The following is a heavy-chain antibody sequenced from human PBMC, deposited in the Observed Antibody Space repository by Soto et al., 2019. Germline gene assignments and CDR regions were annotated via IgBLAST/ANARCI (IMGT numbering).Heavy chain of an antibody. Sequence: QVQLVQSGAEVKHSGASMKVSCKASGYTFTSNYLHWIRQAPGQGREWMGTINPGIGSTTYAENFQGRVAMPRDTSTSTVHLELSSLRFEDTAVYYCARQYCTGTSCYPYFDYWGQGTLITVSS. J-gene: IGHJ4*02. CDR2: INPGIGST. D-gene: IGHD2-2*01. CDR3: ARQYCTGTSCYPYFDY. CDR1: GYTFTSNY. V-gene: IGHV1-46*01.